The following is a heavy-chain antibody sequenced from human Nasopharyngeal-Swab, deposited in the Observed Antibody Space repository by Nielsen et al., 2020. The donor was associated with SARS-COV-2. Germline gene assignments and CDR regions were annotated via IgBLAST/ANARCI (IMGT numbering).Heavy chain of an antibody. CDR1: GFTFSSYA. CDR3: VKNAVVAATGY. D-gene: IGHD2-15*01. CDR2: ISGSGGST. J-gene: IGHJ4*02. V-gene: IGHV3-23*01. Sequence: GESLKISCAASGFTFSSYAMSWVRQAPGKGLEWVSAISGSGGSTYYADSVKGRFTISRDNSKNTLYLQMSSLRAEDTAVYYCVKNAVVAATGYWGQGTLVTVSS.